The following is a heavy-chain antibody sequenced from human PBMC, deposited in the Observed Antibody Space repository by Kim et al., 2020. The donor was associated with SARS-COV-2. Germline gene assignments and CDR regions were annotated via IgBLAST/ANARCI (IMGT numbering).Heavy chain of an antibody. J-gene: IGHJ6*03. D-gene: IGHD2-2*01. Sequence: GGSLRLSCAASGFTFSDYYMSWIRQAPGKGLEWVSYISSSGGTIYYADSVKGRFTISRDNAKNSLYLQMNSLRAEDTAVYYCATGPTCSSTSCYNYYYYMDVWGKGTTVTVSS. V-gene: IGHV3-11*01. CDR3: ATGPTCSSTSCYNYYYYMDV. CDR2: ISSSGGTI. CDR1: GFTFSDYY.